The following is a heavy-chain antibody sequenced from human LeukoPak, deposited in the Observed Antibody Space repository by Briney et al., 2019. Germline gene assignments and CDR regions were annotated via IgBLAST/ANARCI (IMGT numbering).Heavy chain of an antibody. Sequence: PSETLSLTYTVSGGSISSCYWSWIRQPPGKGLEWIGYIYYSGSTNYNPSLKSRVTISVDTSKNQSSLKLSSVTAADTAVYYCARDRGDILTYFDYWGQGTLVTVSS. D-gene: IGHD3-9*01. J-gene: IGHJ4*02. V-gene: IGHV4-59*01. CDR3: ARDRGDILTYFDY. CDR2: IYYSGST. CDR1: GGSISSCY.